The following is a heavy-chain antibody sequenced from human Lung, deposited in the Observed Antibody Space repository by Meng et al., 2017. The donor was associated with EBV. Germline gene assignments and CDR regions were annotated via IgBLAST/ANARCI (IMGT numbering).Heavy chain of an antibody. Sequence: VRLQESGPGLVKPSQTLSLTCTVSEGSFSSGSYYWGWIRQHPGKGLEWIGYIYYSGSTYYNPSLKSRVTISVDTSKNQFSLKLSSVTAADTAVYYCARGPSRWLQFSFDYWGQGTLVTVSS. V-gene: IGHV4-31*03. J-gene: IGHJ4*02. CDR1: EGSFSSGSYY. CDR3: ARGPSRWLQFSFDY. CDR2: IYYSGST. D-gene: IGHD5-24*01.